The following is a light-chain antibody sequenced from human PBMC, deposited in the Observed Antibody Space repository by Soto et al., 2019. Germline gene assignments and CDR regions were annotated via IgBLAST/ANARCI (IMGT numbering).Light chain of an antibody. CDR2: GAS. CDR3: QQYGSSPWT. CDR1: QSVSNNY. J-gene: IGKJ1*01. Sequence: EVGLTQSPGTLSLSPGERATLSCRASQSVSNNYLAWYQQKPGQAPRLLIYGASNRATGIPDRFSGSGSGTDFTLTISSLEPEDFAVYYCQQYGSSPWTFGQGTKVDIK. V-gene: IGKV3-20*01.